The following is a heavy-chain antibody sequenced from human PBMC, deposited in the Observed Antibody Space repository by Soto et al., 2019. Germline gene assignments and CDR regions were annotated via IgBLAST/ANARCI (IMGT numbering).Heavy chain of an antibody. CDR3: APHVHCSGGSCHYDAFDI. D-gene: IGHD2-15*01. V-gene: IGHV3-23*01. CDR1: GFIFGNYM. Sequence: EVQLLESGGGLVQPGESLRLSCAVSGFIFGNYMMTWVRQAPGKGLEWVSTIRAGGESTYYADSVKGRFTISRDNSKNTLYLQMDSLGVEDTAVYYCAPHVHCSGGSCHYDAFDIRGQGTMVTVSS. J-gene: IGHJ3*02. CDR2: IRAGGEST.